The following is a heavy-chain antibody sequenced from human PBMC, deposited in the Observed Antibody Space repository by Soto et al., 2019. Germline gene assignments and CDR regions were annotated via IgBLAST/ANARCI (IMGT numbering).Heavy chain of an antibody. D-gene: IGHD3-22*01. J-gene: IGHJ4*02. CDR2: ISAYNGNT. V-gene: IGHV1-18*01. CDR1: GYTFTNHG. CDR3: ARDVSHDSSGYYSWMAI. Sequence: GASVKVSCKASGYTFTNHGISWVRQAPGQGLEWMGWISAYNGNTNYAQKLQGRVTMTTDTSTSTAYMELRSLRSDDTAVYYCARDVSHDSSGYYSWMAIWGQGTLVTVSS.